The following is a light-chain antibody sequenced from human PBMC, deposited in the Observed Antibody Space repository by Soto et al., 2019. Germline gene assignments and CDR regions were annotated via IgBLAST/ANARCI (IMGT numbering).Light chain of an antibody. CDR2: KAS. J-gene: IGKJ1*01. CDR3: QHYNSYSEA. CDR1: QTISSW. Sequence: DIQMTQYPSTLSGSVGDRVTITCRASQTISSWLAWYQQKPGKAPKLLIYKASTLKSGVPSRFSGSGSGTEFTLTISSLQPDDFAPYYCQHYNSYSEAFGQGTKVDI. V-gene: IGKV1-5*03.